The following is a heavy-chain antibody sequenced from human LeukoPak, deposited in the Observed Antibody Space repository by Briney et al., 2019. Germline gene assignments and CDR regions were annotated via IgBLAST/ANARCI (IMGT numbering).Heavy chain of an antibody. CDR3: AKDRIAGRSDFDY. V-gene: IGHV3-30-3*01. J-gene: IGHJ4*02. CDR2: ISYDGSNK. Sequence: PGGSLRLSCAASGFTFSSYAMHWVRQAPGKGLEWVAVISYDGSNKYYADSVKGRFTISRDNSKNTLYLQMNSLSPDDTAIYYCAKDRIAGRSDFDYCGQGTLVTVS. CDR1: GFTFSSYA. D-gene: IGHD6-6*01.